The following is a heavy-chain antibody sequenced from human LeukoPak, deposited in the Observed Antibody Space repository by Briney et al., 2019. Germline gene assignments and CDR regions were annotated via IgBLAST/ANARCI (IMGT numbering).Heavy chain of an antibody. V-gene: IGHV3-21*01. J-gene: IGHJ3*02. Sequence: GGSLRLSCAASGFTFSSYSMNWVRQAPGKGLEWVSSIRSSSSYIYYADAVKGRFTISRDNAKNILYLQMNNLRAEDTAVYYCARMTTVTTEGIWGQGTMVTVSS. CDR2: IRSSSSYI. CDR3: ARMTTVTTEGI. D-gene: IGHD4-17*01. CDR1: GFTFSSYS.